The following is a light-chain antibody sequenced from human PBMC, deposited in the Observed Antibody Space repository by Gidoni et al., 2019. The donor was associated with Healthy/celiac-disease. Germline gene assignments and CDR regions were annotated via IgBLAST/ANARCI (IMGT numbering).Light chain of an antibody. CDR2: SNN. Sequence: QSVLTQPPSASGTPGQRVTISCSGSSSNIGSNTVNWYQQLPGTAPKLLIYSNNQRPSGVPDRFSGSKSGTSASLAISGPQSEDEADYYCAAWDDSLNVVVFGGGTKLTVL. CDR3: AAWDDSLNVVV. CDR1: SSNIGSNT. J-gene: IGLJ2*01. V-gene: IGLV1-44*01.